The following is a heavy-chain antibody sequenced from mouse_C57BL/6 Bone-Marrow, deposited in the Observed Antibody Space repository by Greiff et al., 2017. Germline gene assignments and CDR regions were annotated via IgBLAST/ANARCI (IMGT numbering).Heavy chain of an antibody. Sequence: VKLQQSGAELVMPGASVKLSCKASGYTFTSYCMHWVQQRPGQGLEWIGAIDPSDSYTNYNQKFKGKSTLTVDKSSSTAYMQLSSLTSDEAAVYYCGREGLLHYFDVWGTGTTVTVSS. CDR1: GYTFTSYC. CDR2: IDPSDSYT. D-gene: IGHD2-3*01. V-gene: IGHV1-69*01. CDR3: GREGLLHYFDV. J-gene: IGHJ1*03.